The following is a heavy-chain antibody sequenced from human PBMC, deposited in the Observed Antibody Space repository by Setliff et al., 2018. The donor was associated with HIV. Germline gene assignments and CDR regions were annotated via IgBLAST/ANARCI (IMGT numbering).Heavy chain of an antibody. Sequence: SETLSLTCAVSGYSISSNSYYWGWIRQPPGKGLEWIGSVYHSGSTNYNPSLKSRVTISVDTSKSQFSLRLNSVTATDTALYYCARGRFHRLHRPYSGSGSLGIQYFDYWGQGTLVTVSS. CDR3: ARGRFHRLHRPYSGSGSLGIQYFDY. V-gene: IGHV4-39*07. J-gene: IGHJ4*02. CDR1: GYSISSNSYY. CDR2: VYHSGST. D-gene: IGHD3-10*01.